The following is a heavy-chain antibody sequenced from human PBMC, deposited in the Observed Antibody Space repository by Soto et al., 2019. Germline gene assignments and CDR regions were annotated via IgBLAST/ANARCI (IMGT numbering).Heavy chain of an antibody. D-gene: IGHD3-10*01. J-gene: IGHJ6*02. CDR1: GCSFSSCG. V-gene: IGHV1-18*01. Sequence: XSVKVSCTAAGCSFSSCGIVWVRRYTGQGLEWMGGIIAYNGNTNYAQKLQGRVTMTTDTSTSTAYMELRSLRSDDAAVYYCERDMGRGVIGGRHVWGQGTTVSLPS. CDR2: IIAYNGNT. CDR3: ERDMGRGVIGGRHV.